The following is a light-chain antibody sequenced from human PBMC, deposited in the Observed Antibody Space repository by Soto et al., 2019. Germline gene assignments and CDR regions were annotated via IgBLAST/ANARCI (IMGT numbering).Light chain of an antibody. CDR1: SSNIGAGHA. CDR2: SNN. V-gene: IGLV1-40*01. J-gene: IGLJ1*01. Sequence: QSVLTQPPSVSGAPGQRVTISCTGSSSNIGAGHAVHWYQQLPGTAPKLLIHSNNNRPSGVPDRFSGSKSGTSAFLAISGLQSEDEADYYCGAWDDSLNGHYVFGTGTKLTVL. CDR3: GAWDDSLNGHYV.